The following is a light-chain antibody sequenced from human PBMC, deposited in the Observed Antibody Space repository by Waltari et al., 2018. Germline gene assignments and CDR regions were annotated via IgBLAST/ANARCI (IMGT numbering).Light chain of an antibody. CDR1: QSVSSN. CDR3: QQYNNWPGKT. CDR2: GAS. J-gene: IGKJ1*01. V-gene: IGKV3-15*01. Sequence: EIVMTRSPATLSVSPGERATLSCRASQSVSSNLAWYQQKPGQAPRLLIYGASTRATGIPARFSGSGSGTEFTLTISSLQSEDFAVYYCQQYNNWPGKTFGQGTKVEIK.